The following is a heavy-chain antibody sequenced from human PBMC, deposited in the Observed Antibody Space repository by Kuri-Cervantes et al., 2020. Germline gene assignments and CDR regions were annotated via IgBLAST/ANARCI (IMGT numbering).Heavy chain of an antibody. Sequence: ASVKVSCKASGYTFTSYYMHWVRQAPGQGLEWMGIINPSGGSTSYAQKFQGRVTMTRDTSTSTVYMELSSLRSEDTAVYYCALIFTMVRGVIIQSGDYYYGMDVWGQGTTVTVSS. J-gene: IGHJ6*02. D-gene: IGHD3-10*01. CDR2: INPSGGST. CDR3: ALIFTMVRGVIIQSGDYYYGMDV. V-gene: IGHV1-46*01. CDR1: GYTFTSYY.